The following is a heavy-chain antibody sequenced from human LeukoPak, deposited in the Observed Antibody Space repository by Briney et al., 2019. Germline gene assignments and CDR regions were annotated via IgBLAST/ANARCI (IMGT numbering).Heavy chain of an antibody. CDR2: IKPDGSEK. CDR3: VRGGTYWTVS. CDR1: GFVFSASY. J-gene: IGHJ5*01. Sequence: GGSLRHSCAASGFVFSASYMSWVRKAPGKGLEWVATIKPDGSEKYHVDSVSGRFTISRDNTNDSLFLQMNSLRVDDTAVYYCVRGGTYWTVSWGQGTLVNVS. V-gene: IGHV3-7*01.